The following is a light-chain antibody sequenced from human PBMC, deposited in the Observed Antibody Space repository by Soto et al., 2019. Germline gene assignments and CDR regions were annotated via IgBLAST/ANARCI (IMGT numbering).Light chain of an antibody. J-gene: IGLJ1*01. V-gene: IGLV2-14*01. Sequence: QSALTKPASVSGSPGQWITISCTGTSSDVGGYNYVSWYQQHPGKAPKLMIYDVSNRPSGVSNRFSGSKSGNTASLTISGLQAEDEADYYCSSYTSSSTDYVFGTGTKVTVL. CDR2: DVS. CDR3: SSYTSSSTDYV. CDR1: SSDVGGYNY.